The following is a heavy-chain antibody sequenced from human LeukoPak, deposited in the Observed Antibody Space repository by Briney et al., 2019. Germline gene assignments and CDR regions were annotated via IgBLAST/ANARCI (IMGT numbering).Heavy chain of an antibody. J-gene: IGHJ6*03. V-gene: IGHV4-39*07. Sequence: SETLSLTCTVSGGSISSSTYYWGWIRQPPGKGLEWIGRIYYSGSTYYNPSLKSRVTISVDTSKNQFSLKLSSVTAADTAVYYCARLYYYYYMDVWGKGTTVTVSS. CDR2: IYYSGST. CDR3: ARLYYYYYMDV. CDR1: GGSISSSTYY.